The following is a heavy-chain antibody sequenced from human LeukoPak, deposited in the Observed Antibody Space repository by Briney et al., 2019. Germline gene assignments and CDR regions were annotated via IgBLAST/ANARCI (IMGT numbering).Heavy chain of an antibody. CDR3: ARGLGFGVASRYAFDI. Sequence: GGSLRLSCAASGFTFSNAWMSWVRQAPGKGLEWVANIKQDGSEKYYVDSVKGRFTISRDNAKNSLYLQMNSLRAEDTAVYYCARGLGFGVASRYAFDIWGQGTMVTVSS. J-gene: IGHJ3*02. CDR2: IKQDGSEK. D-gene: IGHD3-3*01. V-gene: IGHV3-7*01. CDR1: GFTFSNAW.